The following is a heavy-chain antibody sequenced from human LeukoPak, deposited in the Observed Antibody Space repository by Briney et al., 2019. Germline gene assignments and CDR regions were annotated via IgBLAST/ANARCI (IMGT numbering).Heavy chain of an antibody. CDR2: ISSNGGST. CDR3: ARLYGNYQNYFDY. V-gene: IGHV3-64*01. J-gene: IGHJ4*02. D-gene: IGHD1-7*01. CDR1: GFTFSSYG. Sequence: GGSLRLSCAASGFTFSSYGMSWVRQAPGKGLEYVSVISSNGGSTYYANSVKGRFTISRDNSKNTLYLQMGSLRAEDTAVYYCARLYGNYQNYFDYWGQGTLVTVSS.